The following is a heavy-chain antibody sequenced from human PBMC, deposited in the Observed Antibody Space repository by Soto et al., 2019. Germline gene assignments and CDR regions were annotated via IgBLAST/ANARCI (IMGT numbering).Heavy chain of an antibody. D-gene: IGHD3-10*01. CDR3: ARQARGENYYYYYGMDV. Sequence: GESLKISCNGSGYSFTSYWISWVRQMPGKGLEWMGRIDPSDSYTNYSPSFQGHVTISADKSISTAYLQWSSLKASDTAMYYCARQARGENYYYYYGMDVWGQGTTVTVS. J-gene: IGHJ6*02. CDR1: GYSFTSYW. CDR2: IDPSDSYT. V-gene: IGHV5-10-1*01.